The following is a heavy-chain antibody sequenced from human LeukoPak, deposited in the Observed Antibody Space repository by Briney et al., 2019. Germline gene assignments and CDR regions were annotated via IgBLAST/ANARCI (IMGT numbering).Heavy chain of an antibody. CDR3: ARDRNSASSNNWFDA. V-gene: IGHV3-30-3*01. D-gene: IGHD6-6*01. CDR1: GFTFSSYA. J-gene: IGHJ5*02. CDR2: ISYDGGKE. Sequence: GGSLRLSCAASGFTFSSYALHWVRQAPGKGLEWVAVISYDGGKEYYADSVKGRFIISRDNSKNTLYLQMNSLRGEDTAVYYCARDRNSASSNNWFDAWGQGTLVTVSS.